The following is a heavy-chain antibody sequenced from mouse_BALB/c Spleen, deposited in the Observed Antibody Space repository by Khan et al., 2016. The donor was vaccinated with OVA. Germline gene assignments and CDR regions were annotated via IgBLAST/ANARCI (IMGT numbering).Heavy chain of an antibody. CDR2: INPRSSYT. CDR1: GYTFTSNT. CDR3: ARRKTGNAMDY. V-gene: IGHV1-4*01. Sequence: QVQLQQSGAELARPGASVKMSCKASGYTFTSNTMHWVKQRPGQGLEWIGYINPRSSYTNYNQKFKDKATLTADKSSSTAYMQLSSLTFEDSAVYYSARRKTGNAMDYWGQGTTVTVSS. J-gene: IGHJ4*01.